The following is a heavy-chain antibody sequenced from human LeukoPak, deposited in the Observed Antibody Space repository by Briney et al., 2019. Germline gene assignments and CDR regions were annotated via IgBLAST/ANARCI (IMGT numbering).Heavy chain of an antibody. CDR3: ARLLAYDFWSSFEFDC. CDR2: IYPGDSDT. Sequence: PGESLKISCKGSGYSFSSYWIGRVRQMPGKGLEWMGIIYPGDSDTKYSPSFQGQVTISADKSISTAYLQWSSLKASDTAMYYCARLLAYDFWSSFEFDCWGQGTLVTVSS. D-gene: IGHD3-3*01. V-gene: IGHV5-51*01. CDR1: GYSFSSYW. J-gene: IGHJ4*02.